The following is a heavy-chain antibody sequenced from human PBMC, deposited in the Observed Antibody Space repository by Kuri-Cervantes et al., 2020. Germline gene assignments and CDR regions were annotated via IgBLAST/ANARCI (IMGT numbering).Heavy chain of an antibody. V-gene: IGHV3-21*01. CDR1: GFTFSSYS. Sequence: GESLKISCAASGFTFSSYSMNWVRQAPGKGLEWVSSISSSSSYIYYADSVKGRFTISRDNAKNSLYLQMNSLRAEDTAVYYCAKEHYDILTGYPLGLYWGQGTLVTVSS. CDR2: ISSSSSYI. D-gene: IGHD3-9*01. CDR3: AKEHYDILTGYPLGLY. J-gene: IGHJ4*02.